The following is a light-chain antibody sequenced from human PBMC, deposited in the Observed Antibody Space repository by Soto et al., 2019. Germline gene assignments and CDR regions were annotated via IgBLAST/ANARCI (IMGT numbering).Light chain of an antibody. Sequence: ETVLTQSPATLSVSPGEGVILSCRASQSISSSLAWYQQKPGQVPRLLVYAAPTRATDIPARFSGSGSGTEFILTINRLQSEDFAVYFCQQYNSWPLTFGGGTRVEIK. CDR1: QSISSS. J-gene: IGKJ4*01. CDR2: AAP. V-gene: IGKV3-15*01. CDR3: QQYNSWPLT.